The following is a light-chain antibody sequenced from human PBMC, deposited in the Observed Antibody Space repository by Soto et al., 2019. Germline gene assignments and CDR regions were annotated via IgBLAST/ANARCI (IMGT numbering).Light chain of an antibody. V-gene: IGKV3-20*01. CDR2: GAS. Sequence: IVLTQSPDTLSLSPGERATLYCRASRSVSSSYLAWYQHKAGQAPRLLISGASNRATDIPDRFSGSESGTDFTLTISRLEPEDFAVYYCQYYGDSPTFGQGTKVEIK. CDR1: RSVSSSY. J-gene: IGKJ1*01. CDR3: QYYGDSPT.